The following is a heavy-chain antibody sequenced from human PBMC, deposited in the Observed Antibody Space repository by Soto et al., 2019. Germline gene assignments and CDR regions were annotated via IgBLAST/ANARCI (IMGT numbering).Heavy chain of an antibody. D-gene: IGHD3-3*01. CDR2: IDPSDSYT. CDR3: ARLHYDFWSGYYGPDDAFDI. Sequence: MGRIDPSDSYTNYSPSFQGHVTISADKSISTAYLQWSSLKASDTAMYYCARLHYDFWSGYYGPDDAFDIWGQGTMVTVSS. V-gene: IGHV5-10-1*01. J-gene: IGHJ3*02.